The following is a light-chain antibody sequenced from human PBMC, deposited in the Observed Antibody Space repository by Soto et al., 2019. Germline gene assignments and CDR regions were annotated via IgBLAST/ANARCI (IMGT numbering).Light chain of an antibody. J-gene: IGLJ1*01. CDR1: NSDVGIYDF. CDR2: EVS. CDR3: ISYTSDDVRYV. V-gene: IGLV2-14*01. Sequence: QPVLTQLASVSGTPGQSITISCTGSNSDVGIYDFVSWYQHHPGRAPKLIVSEVSHRPSGVSNRFSGSKSGNTASLTISGLQSEDEADYYCISYTSDDVRYVFGTGTKVTV.